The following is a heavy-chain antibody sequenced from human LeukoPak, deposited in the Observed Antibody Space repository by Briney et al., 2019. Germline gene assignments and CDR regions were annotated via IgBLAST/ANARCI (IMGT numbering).Heavy chain of an antibody. CDR1: GGSISSSSYY. V-gene: IGHV4-39*07. CDR3: ARCSDGRRYYYYYMDV. CDR2: IYYSGST. Sequence: SETLSLTCTVSGGSISSSSYYWGWIRQPPGKGLEWIGSIYYSGSTYYNPSLKSRVTISVDTSKNQFSLKLSSVTAADTAVYYCARCSDGRRYYYYYMDVWGKGTTVTVSS. D-gene: IGHD5-24*01. J-gene: IGHJ6*03.